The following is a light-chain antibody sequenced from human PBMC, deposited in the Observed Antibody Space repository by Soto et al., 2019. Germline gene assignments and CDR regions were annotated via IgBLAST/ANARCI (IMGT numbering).Light chain of an antibody. CDR1: ESVSAGY. J-gene: IGKJ3*01. Sequence: EIVLTQSPGTLSLSSGERATLSCRAGESVSAGYLAWYQQKPGQAPRLLIYGASSRATGIPDRFSGSGSGADFTLTISRLEPEDFAVYYCHQYGSSPFTFGPGTKVDIK. CDR3: HQYGSSPFT. V-gene: IGKV3-20*01. CDR2: GAS.